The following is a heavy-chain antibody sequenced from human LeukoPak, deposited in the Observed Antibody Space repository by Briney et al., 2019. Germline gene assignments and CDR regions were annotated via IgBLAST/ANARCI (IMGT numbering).Heavy chain of an antibody. CDR2: IYPGDSDT. V-gene: IGHV5-51*01. J-gene: IGHJ4*02. CDR1: GYRFTTYW. D-gene: IGHD5-12*01. Sequence: GESLKISCKASGYRFTTYWIGWVRQMPGKGLEWMGIIYPGDSDTRYSPSFEGQVTISADKSITTAYLQWSSLKASDAAMYYCARQITDQSSGYDSIDYWGQGTLVTVSS. CDR3: ARQITDQSSGYDSIDY.